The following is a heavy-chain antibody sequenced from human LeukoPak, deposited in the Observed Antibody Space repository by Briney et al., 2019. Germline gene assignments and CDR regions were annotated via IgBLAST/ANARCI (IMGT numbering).Heavy chain of an antibody. V-gene: IGHV1-69*13. Sequence: ASVKVSCKASGYTFTSYGISWVRQAPGQGLEWMGGIIPIFGTANYAQKFQGRVTITADESTSTAYMELSSLRSEDTAVYYCARAPQIVVVNYFDYWGQGTLVTVSS. CDR3: ARAPQIVVVNYFDY. CDR2: IIPIFGTA. J-gene: IGHJ4*02. CDR1: GYTFTSYG. D-gene: IGHD3-22*01.